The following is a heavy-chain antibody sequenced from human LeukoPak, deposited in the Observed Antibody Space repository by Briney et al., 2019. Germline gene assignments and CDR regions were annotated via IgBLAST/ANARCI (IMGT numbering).Heavy chain of an antibody. D-gene: IGHD3-10*01. J-gene: IGHJ4*02. CDR2: IYYSGST. CDR3: ARVFGYNYGYPLGVDY. Sequence: KPSETLSLTCTVSGGSISSYYWSWIRQPPGKGLEWIGYIYYSGSTNYNPSLKSRVTISVDTSKNQFSLKLSSVTAADTAAYYCARVFGYNYGYPLGVDYWGQGTLVTVSS. CDR1: GGSISSYY. V-gene: IGHV4-59*01.